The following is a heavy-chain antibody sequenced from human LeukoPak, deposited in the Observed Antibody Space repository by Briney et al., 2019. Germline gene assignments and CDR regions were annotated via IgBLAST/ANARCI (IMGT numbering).Heavy chain of an antibody. CDR1: GFTFSSYA. Sequence: PGGSLRLSCAASGFTFSSYAMPWVRQAPGKGLEWVAVISYDGSNKYYADSVKGRFTISRDNSKNTLYLQMNSLRAEDTAVYYCAKDLEPYYYGSGSYCPDYWGQGTLVTVSS. V-gene: IGHV3-30-3*01. D-gene: IGHD3-10*01. J-gene: IGHJ4*02. CDR2: ISYDGSNK. CDR3: AKDLEPYYYGSGSYCPDY.